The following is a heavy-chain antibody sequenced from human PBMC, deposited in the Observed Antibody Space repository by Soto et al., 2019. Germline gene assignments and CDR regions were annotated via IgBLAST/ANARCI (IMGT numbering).Heavy chain of an antibody. V-gene: IGHV3-64D*06. Sequence: GGSLRLSGSGSGFTFSEYSMRWVRQAPGKGLQYVSTISSDGDITYYADSVKGRFTISRDNSKNTLYLQMNSLRPEDTAVYYCVKVSTFYDILTGYYSTNFFDPWGQGTLVTVSS. D-gene: IGHD3-9*01. J-gene: IGHJ5*02. CDR1: GFTFSEYS. CDR3: VKVSTFYDILTGYYSTNFFDP. CDR2: ISSDGDIT.